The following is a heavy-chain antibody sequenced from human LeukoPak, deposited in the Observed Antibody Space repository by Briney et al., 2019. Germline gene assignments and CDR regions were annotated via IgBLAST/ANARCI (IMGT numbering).Heavy chain of an antibody. Sequence: KTSETLSLTCTVSGGSISSNYWSWIRQPPGKGLEWIAYIYNSGGTNYNPSLKSRVTISVDTSTNQFSLKLSSLTAADTAMYYCASERLYALDIWGQGTMVTVSS. J-gene: IGHJ3*02. CDR2: IYNSGGT. CDR1: GGSISSNY. V-gene: IGHV4-59*01. CDR3: ASERLYALDI.